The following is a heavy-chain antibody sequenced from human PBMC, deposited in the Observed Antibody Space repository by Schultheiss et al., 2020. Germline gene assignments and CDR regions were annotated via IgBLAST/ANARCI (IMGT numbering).Heavy chain of an antibody. CDR3: AKDFPGMAAAADY. Sequence: GESLKISCAASGFTFSSYAMSWVRQAPGKGLEWVSAISGSGGSTYYADSVKGRFTISRDNSKNTLYLQMNSLRAEDTAVYYCAKDFPGMAAAADYWGQGTLVTVSS. CDR1: GFTFSSYA. V-gene: IGHV3-23*01. D-gene: IGHD6-13*01. CDR2: ISGSGGST. J-gene: IGHJ4*02.